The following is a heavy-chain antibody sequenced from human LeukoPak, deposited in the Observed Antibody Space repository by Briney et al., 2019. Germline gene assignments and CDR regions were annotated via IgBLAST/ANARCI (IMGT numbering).Heavy chain of an antibody. D-gene: IGHD3-22*01. CDR1: GITLSNYA. Sequence: GGSLRLSCAVSGITLSNYAMSLVRQAPGKGLEWVAGISGSGGGTHYADSVKGRFTIYRDNPKNTLYLQMTNLRAGDTAVYFCAKRGVVIRVILVGFHKEAYYFDSWGQGALVTVSS. CDR2: ISGSGGGT. V-gene: IGHV3-23*01. CDR3: AKRGVVIRVILVGFHKEAYYFDS. J-gene: IGHJ4*02.